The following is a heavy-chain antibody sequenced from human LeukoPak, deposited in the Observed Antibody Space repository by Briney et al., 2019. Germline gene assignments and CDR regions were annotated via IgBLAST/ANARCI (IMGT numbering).Heavy chain of an antibody. CDR1: GYTFTGYY. CDR2: INPNSGGT. J-gene: IGHJ6*04. D-gene: IGHD3-3*01. Sequence: ASVKVSCKASGYTFTGYYMHWVRQAPGQGLEWMGWINPNSGGTNYAQKFQGRVTMTRDTSISTAYMELSRLRSDDTAVYYCARDRDDFWSGYPALGVWGKGTTVTVSS. CDR3: ARDRDDFWSGYPALGV. V-gene: IGHV1-2*02.